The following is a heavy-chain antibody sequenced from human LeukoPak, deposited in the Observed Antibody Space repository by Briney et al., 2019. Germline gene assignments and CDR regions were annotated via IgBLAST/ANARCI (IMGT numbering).Heavy chain of an antibody. Sequence: SQTLSLTCTVSGGSISSGGYYWSWIRQHPGKGLEWIGYIYYSGSTYYNPSLKSRVTISVDTSKNQFSLKLSSVTAADTAVYYCARPYDYVWGSYRYFDYWGQGTLVTVSS. CDR1: GGSISSGGYY. V-gene: IGHV4-31*03. J-gene: IGHJ4*02. CDR3: ARPYDYVWGSYRYFDY. D-gene: IGHD3-16*02. CDR2: IYYSGST.